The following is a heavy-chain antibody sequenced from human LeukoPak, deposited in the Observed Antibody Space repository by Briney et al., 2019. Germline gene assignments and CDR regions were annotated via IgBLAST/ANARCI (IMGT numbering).Heavy chain of an antibody. CDR3: ARGGGSFSLPHSSLDP. J-gene: IGHJ5*02. CDR2: VYYSGST. Sequence: PSETLSLTCTVSGGSVSSGSYYWSWIRQPPGKGLEWIGYVYYSGSTNYNPSLKSRVTISVDTSKNQLSLKLSSVTAADTAVYYCARGGGSFSLPHSSLDPWGQGTLVIVSS. CDR1: GGSVSSGSYY. V-gene: IGHV4-61*01. D-gene: IGHD2-15*01.